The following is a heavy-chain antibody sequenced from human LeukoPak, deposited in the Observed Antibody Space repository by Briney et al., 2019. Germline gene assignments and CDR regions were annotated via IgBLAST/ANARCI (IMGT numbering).Heavy chain of an antibody. CDR3: SRGRDQSKTGDY. D-gene: IGHD2-2*01. J-gene: IGHJ4*02. V-gene: IGHV4-34*01. Sequence: SETLSLTCAVYDGSSGYYWSWIRQPPGKGLEWIGEIHPSGITSFNPSLKSRASISADTSKNQFSLKLTSVTAADTALYYCSRGRDQSKTGDYWGQGTLVTVSP. CDR1: DGSSGYY. CDR2: IHPSGIT.